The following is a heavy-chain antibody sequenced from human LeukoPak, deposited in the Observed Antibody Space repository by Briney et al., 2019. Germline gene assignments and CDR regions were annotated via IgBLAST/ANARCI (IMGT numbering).Heavy chain of an antibody. CDR1: GGSISSSSYY. CDR2: IYYSGST. J-gene: IGHJ2*01. CDR3: AGASHGWYFDL. Sequence: SETLSLTCTVSGGSISSSSYYWGWIRQPPGKGLEWIGSIYYSGSTYYNPSLKSRVTISVDTSKNQFSLKLSSVTAADTAVYYCAGASHGWYFDLWGRGTLVTVSS. V-gene: IGHV4-39*07. D-gene: IGHD6-6*01.